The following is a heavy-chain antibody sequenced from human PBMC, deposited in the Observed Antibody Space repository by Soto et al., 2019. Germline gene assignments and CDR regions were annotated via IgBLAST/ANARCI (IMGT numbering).Heavy chain of an antibody. CDR2: IIPIFGTA. J-gene: IGHJ4*02. CDR3: ASSSGNNYGVGTNYYFDY. CDR1: GGTFSTYS. D-gene: IGHD1-26*01. Sequence: QVQLVQPGAEVKKPGSSVKVSCKTSGGTFSTYSIVWVRQAPGEGLEWMGGIIPIFGTANYAQKFQDRVTITADKSTNTAFMELSSLKSEDTAMYYCASSSGNNYGVGTNYYFDYWGQGTLVTVSS. V-gene: IGHV1-69*06.